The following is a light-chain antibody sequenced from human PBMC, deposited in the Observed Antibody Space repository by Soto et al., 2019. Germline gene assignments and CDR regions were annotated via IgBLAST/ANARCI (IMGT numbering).Light chain of an antibody. CDR1: QSLLYNNTYNY. Sequence: EIVMTQSPLTLPVTPGEPASISCRSSQSLLYNNTYNYLDWYVQKPGQSPQLLIYFGSNRAPGVPDRFSGSGSGTDFTLKINRVEAEDVGTYYCMQALQSLTFGQGPRLENK. V-gene: IGKV2-28*01. CDR3: MQALQSLT. J-gene: IGKJ5*01. CDR2: FGS.